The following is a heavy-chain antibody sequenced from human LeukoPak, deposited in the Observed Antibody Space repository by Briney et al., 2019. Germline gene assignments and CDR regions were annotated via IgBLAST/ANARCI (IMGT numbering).Heavy chain of an antibody. J-gene: IGHJ4*02. D-gene: IGHD6-6*01. V-gene: IGHV1-18*01. CDR2: ISAYNGNT. CDR1: GYTFTSYG. CDR3: ARWPKKLVSPYYFDY. Sequence: ASVKVSCKASGYTFTSYGISRVRQAPGQGLEWMGWISAYNGNTNYAQKLQGRVTMTTDTSTSTAYMELRSLRSDDTAVYYCARWPKKLVSPYYFDYWGQGTLVTVSS.